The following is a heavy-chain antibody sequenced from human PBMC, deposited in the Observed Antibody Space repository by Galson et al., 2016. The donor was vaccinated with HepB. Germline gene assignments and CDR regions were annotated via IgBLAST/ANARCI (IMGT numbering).Heavy chain of an antibody. D-gene: IGHD3-10*01. J-gene: IGHJ5*02. V-gene: IGHV3-7*03. CDR2: INPAGTVQ. Sequence: SLRLSCAASGFTFGTYWMNWVRQTPRKGLEWVANINPAGTVQTYVDSVRGRFTISRDNVKNALYLQMNILTAEDTAVYYCAKDMEEYYPTWFDPWGQGTLVIVSS. CDR1: GFTFGTYW. CDR3: AKDMEEYYPTWFDP.